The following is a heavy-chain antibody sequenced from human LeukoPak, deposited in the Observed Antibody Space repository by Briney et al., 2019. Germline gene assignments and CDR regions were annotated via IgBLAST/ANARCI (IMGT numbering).Heavy chain of an antibody. CDR1: GGSISSYY. J-gene: IGHJ5*02. CDR3: ARDVIAWSNWFDP. D-gene: IGHD2-21*01. V-gene: IGHV4-4*07. Sequence: SETLSATCTVSGGSISSYYWSWIRQPAGKGLEWVGRIYTSGRTDYNPYLKSRVSMSIDTSKNQFSLKLSSVTAADTAVYYCARDVIAWSNWFDPWGQGTLVTVSS. CDR2: IYTSGRT.